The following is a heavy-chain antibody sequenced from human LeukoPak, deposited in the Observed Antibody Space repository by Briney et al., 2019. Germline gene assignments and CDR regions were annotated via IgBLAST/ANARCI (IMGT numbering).Heavy chain of an antibody. D-gene: IGHD3-3*01. Sequence: PGRSLRLSCAASGFTFDDYAMHWVRQAPGKGLEWVSGISWNSGSIGYADSVKGRFTISRDNAKNSLYPQMNSLRAEDTALYYCAKGQDLTIFGVVCDYWGQGTLVTVSS. CDR2: ISWNSGSI. V-gene: IGHV3-9*01. J-gene: IGHJ4*02. CDR3: AKGQDLTIFGVVCDY. CDR1: GFTFDDYA.